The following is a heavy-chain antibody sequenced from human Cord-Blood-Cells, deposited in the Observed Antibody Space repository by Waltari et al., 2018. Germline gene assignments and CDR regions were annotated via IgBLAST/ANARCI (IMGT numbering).Heavy chain of an antibody. CDR1: GGSFSGHS. CDR2: INHSGST. CDR3: ARPRIVGATRAFDI. Sequence: QVQLQQWGAGLLRPPDTLSLTCADSGGSFSGHSWAWIRQPPGKGLEWIGEINHSGSTNYNPSLKSRVTISVDTSKNQFSLKLSSVTAADTAVYYCARPRIVGATRAFDIWGQGTMVTVSS. D-gene: IGHD1-26*01. J-gene: IGHJ3*02. V-gene: IGHV4-34*01.